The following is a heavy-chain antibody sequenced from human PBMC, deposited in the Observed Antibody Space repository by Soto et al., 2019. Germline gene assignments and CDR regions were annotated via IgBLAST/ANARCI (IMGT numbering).Heavy chain of an antibody. CDR1: GYTFTSYA. Sequence: ASVKVSCKASGYTFTSYAMHWVRQAPGQRLEWMGWINAGNGNTKYSQKFQGRVTITRDTSASTAYMELSSLRSEDTAVYYCASNLGRYYYYYYGMDVWGQGTTVTVSS. CDR3: ASNLGRYYYYYYGMDV. J-gene: IGHJ6*02. V-gene: IGHV1-3*01. D-gene: IGHD3-10*01. CDR2: INAGNGNT.